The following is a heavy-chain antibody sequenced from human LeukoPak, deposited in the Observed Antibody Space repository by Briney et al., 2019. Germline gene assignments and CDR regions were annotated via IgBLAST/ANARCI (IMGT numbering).Heavy chain of an antibody. Sequence: PSETLSLTCTVSGGSISSGSYYWGWIRQAPGKGLEWIGSIYYSGSTYYTSSLKSRVTIFADTSKNQFSLKLGSVTAADTAVYYCARQGYSSSWALDYWGQGTLVTVSS. V-gene: IGHV4-39*01. D-gene: IGHD6-13*01. CDR3: ARQGYSSSWALDY. CDR2: IYYSGST. J-gene: IGHJ4*02. CDR1: GGSISSGSYY.